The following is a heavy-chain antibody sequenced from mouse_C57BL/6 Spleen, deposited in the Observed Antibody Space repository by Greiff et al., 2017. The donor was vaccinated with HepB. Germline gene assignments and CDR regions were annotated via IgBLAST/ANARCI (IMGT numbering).Heavy chain of an antibody. CDR2: IDPSDSET. CDR1: GYTFTSYW. CDR3: ARSDSSGSYAMDY. Sequence: QVQLQQPGAELVRPGSSVKLSCKASGYTFTSYWMHWVKQRPIQGLEWIGNIDPSDSETHYNQKFKDKATLTVDKSSSTAYMQLSSLTSEDSAVYYCARSDSSGSYAMDYWGQGTSVTVSS. V-gene: IGHV1-52*01. J-gene: IGHJ4*01. D-gene: IGHD3-2*02.